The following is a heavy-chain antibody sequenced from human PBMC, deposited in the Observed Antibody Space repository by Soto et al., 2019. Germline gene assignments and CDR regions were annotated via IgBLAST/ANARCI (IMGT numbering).Heavy chain of an antibody. CDR2: IYYSGTT. J-gene: IGHJ4*02. CDR3: SRDRDWNLDY. Sequence: SETLSLTCAVSGYSISSSNWWGWIRQPPGKGLEWIGYIYYSGTTYYNPSLKSRVTMSVDTSKNQFSLKLTSVTAVDTAVYYCSRDRDWNLDYCGQGTPVTVSS. D-gene: IGHD1-1*01. CDR1: GYSISSSNW. V-gene: IGHV4-28*03.